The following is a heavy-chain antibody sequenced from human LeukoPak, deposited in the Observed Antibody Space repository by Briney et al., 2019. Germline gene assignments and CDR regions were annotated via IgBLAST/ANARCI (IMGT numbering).Heavy chain of an antibody. J-gene: IGHJ3*02. Sequence: ASVKISCNAPGYTFRNYYIHWVRQAPGQGLGWMGIIGGSIDYAQKFQVRVTMTKDTSTSTVYMEPSRLRSEDTAVYYCARVRDGYNDAYDIWGQRTMVTVHS. CDR2: IGGSI. CDR3: ARVRDGYNDAYDI. D-gene: IGHD5-24*01. CDR1: GYTFRNYY. V-gene: IGHV1-46*01.